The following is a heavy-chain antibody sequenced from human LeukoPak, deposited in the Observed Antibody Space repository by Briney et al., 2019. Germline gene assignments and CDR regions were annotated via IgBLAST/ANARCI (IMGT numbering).Heavy chain of an antibody. CDR1: GGTFSSYA. CDR3: ARVGDDIVAGGSWFDP. Sequence: ASVKVSCKASGGTFSSYAISWVRQAPGQGLEWMGGIIPIFGSANYAQNFQGRVTITADESTTTAYMELSSLRSEDTAVYYCARVGDDIVAGGSWFDPWGRGTLVTVSS. CDR2: IIPIFGSA. J-gene: IGHJ5*02. D-gene: IGHD5-12*01. V-gene: IGHV1-69*13.